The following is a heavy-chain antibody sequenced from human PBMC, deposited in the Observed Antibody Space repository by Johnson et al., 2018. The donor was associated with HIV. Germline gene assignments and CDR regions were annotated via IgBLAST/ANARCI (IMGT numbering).Heavy chain of an antibody. Sequence: EVQLVESGGGVVQPGRSLRLSCAASGFTFSTYAMHWVRQAPGKGLEWVSGIGSAGDTYYPDSVKGRFTISRENSKNMLYLQMNSLRAEDTAVYYCTGGWYNLSAFDIWGQGTMVTVSS. D-gene: IGHD6-19*01. CDR2: IGSAGDT. CDR3: TGGWYNLSAFDI. J-gene: IGHJ3*02. V-gene: IGHV3-13*01. CDR1: GFTFSTYA.